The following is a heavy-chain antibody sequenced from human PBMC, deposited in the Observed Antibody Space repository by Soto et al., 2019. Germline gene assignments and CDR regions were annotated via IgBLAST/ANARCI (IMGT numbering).Heavy chain of an antibody. CDR3: ARGRTVRNYADDSSDYFYVFDY. CDR2: VYYTGST. Sequence: SETLSLTCTVSGDSISTFYWGWMRQSPGKELEWIGYVYYTGSTNYNPSLKSRVTISVDRSKNQFSLKLTAANAADTAVYYCARGRTVRNYADDSSDYFYVFDYWGQGTQGTVYS. V-gene: IGHV4-59*01. D-gene: IGHD3-22*01. J-gene: IGHJ4*01. CDR1: GDSISTFY.